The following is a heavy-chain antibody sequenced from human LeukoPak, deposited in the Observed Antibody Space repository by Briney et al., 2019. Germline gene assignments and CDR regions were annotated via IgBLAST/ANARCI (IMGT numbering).Heavy chain of an antibody. CDR3: ARVNLEWLEELYWFDP. CDR2: INTDGSST. CDR1: GFTFSSYW. J-gene: IGHJ5*02. V-gene: IGHV3-74*01. Sequence: PGGSLRLSCAASGFTFSSYWMHWVRQAPGKGLVWVSRINTDGSSTSYADSVKGRFTISRDNAKNTLYLQMNSLRAEDTAVYYCARVNLEWLEELYWFDPWGQGTLVTVSS. D-gene: IGHD3-3*01.